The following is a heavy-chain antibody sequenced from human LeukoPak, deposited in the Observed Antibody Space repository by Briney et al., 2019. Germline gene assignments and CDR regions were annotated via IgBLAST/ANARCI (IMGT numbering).Heavy chain of an antibody. CDR3: AAASGSSDAFDI. Sequence: GASLKGSCKASGFSFTSSAMQWVRQARGQRLEWIGLIVVGSGNTNYAQKFQERVTINRDMSTNTAYMELISLRSEDTAVYCCAAASGSSDAFDIWGQGTMVTVSS. CDR2: IVVGSGNT. V-gene: IGHV1-58*02. J-gene: IGHJ3*02. D-gene: IGHD1-26*01. CDR1: GFSFTSSA.